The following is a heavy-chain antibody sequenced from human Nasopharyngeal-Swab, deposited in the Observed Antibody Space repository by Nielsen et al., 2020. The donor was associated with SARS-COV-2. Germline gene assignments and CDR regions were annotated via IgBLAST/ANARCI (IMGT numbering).Heavy chain of an antibody. Sequence: GGSLRLSCAASGFTFSSYEMNWVRQAPGKGLEWVSYISSSGSTIYYADPVKGRFTISRDNAKNSLYLQMNSLRAEDTAVYYCARDDHTVVVTAVGHDAFDIWGQGTMVTVSS. CDR3: ARDDHTVVVTAVGHDAFDI. V-gene: IGHV3-48*03. J-gene: IGHJ3*02. D-gene: IGHD2-21*02. CDR2: ISSSGSTI. CDR1: GFTFSSYE.